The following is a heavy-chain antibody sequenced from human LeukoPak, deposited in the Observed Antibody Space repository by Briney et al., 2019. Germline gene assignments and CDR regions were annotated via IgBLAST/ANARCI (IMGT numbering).Heavy chain of an antibody. CDR1: GFTFSSYG. J-gene: IGHJ4*02. CDR3: AKGHYYGSGSYPDY. V-gene: IGHV3-30*02. CDR2: IRYDGSNK. D-gene: IGHD3-10*01. Sequence: PGGSLRLSRAASGFTFSSYGMHWVRQAPGKGLEWVAFIRYDGSNKYYADSVKGRFTISRDNSKNTLYLQMNSLRAEDTAVYYCAKGHYYGSGSYPDYWGQGTLVTVSS.